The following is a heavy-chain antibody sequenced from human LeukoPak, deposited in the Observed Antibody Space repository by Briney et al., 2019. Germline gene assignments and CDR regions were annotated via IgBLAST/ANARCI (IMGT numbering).Heavy chain of an antibody. D-gene: IGHD5-12*01. CDR1: GGSISSNNYF. CDR2: ISDSGST. Sequence: SETLSLTCTVSGGSISSNNYFWGWLRQPPGKGLEWIGAISDSGSTYYNPSLKSRVTISVDTSKNQVSLKLSSVTAADTAVYYCARAPIVATDSDFDYWGQGTLVTVSS. V-gene: IGHV4-39*01. J-gene: IGHJ4*02. CDR3: ARAPIVATDSDFDY.